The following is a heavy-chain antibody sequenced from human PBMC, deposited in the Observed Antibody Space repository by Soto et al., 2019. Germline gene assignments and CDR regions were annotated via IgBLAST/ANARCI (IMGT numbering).Heavy chain of an antibody. Sequence: QLQLQESGPGLVKPSETLSLTCTVSGDSIISSDFYWGWVRQPPGKGLEWIGSIFYLGSSYYNPSLKSRVTMSVDTSKNQFSLRLRSVTAADTALYFCARHSLALRKNNWFDPGGQGIMVTVSS. CDR2: IFYLGSS. J-gene: IGHJ5*02. V-gene: IGHV4-39*01. D-gene: IGHD3-3*02. CDR1: GDSIISSDFY. CDR3: ARHSLALRKNNWFDP.